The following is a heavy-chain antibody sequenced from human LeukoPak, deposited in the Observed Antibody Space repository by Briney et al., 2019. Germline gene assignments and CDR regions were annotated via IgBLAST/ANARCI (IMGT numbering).Heavy chain of an antibody. Sequence: PSETLSLTCSVSGVSITNYYWSWIRQPPGKGLEWLGYVSHSGSANYNPSLRSRVTFSVDTSKNQFSLRLTSVTPADTAVYYCAVRAAVSGVITPFDYWGQETLVTVSS. CDR3: AVRAAVSGVITPFDY. CDR1: GVSITNYY. V-gene: IGHV4-59*01. D-gene: IGHD3-3*01. CDR2: VSHSGSA. J-gene: IGHJ4*02.